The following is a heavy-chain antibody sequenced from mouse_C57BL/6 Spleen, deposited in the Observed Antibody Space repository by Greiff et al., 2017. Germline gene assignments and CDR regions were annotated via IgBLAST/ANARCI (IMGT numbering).Heavy chain of an antibody. D-gene: IGHD2-4*01. Sequence: QVQLQQPGAELVRPGSSVKLSCKASGYTFTSYWMHWVKQRPIQGLEWIGNIDPSDSETHYNQKFKDKATLTVDKSSSTAYMQLSGLTSEDSAVYYCARGDYDYFCYWGQGTTLTVSS. J-gene: IGHJ2*01. V-gene: IGHV1-52*01. CDR2: IDPSDSET. CDR3: ARGDYDYFCY. CDR1: GYTFTSYW.